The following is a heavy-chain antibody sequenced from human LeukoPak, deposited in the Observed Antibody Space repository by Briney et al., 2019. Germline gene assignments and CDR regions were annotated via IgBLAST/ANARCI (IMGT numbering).Heavy chain of an antibody. CDR3: ARYLSCSSTSCYSYYYYYGMDV. V-gene: IGHV1-8*01. CDR2: MNPNSGNT. Sequence: ASVTVSCKASGYTFTSYDINWVRQATGQGLEWMGWMNPNSGNTGYAQKFQGRVTMTRNTSISTAYMELSSLRSEDTAVYYCARYLSCSSTSCYSYYYYYGMDVWGQGTTVTVSS. D-gene: IGHD2-2*02. CDR1: GYTFTSYD. J-gene: IGHJ6*02.